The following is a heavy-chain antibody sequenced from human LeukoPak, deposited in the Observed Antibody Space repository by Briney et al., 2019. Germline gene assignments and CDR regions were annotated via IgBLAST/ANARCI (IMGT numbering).Heavy chain of an antibody. CDR3: ARDQLPYYDGSGYYPNWFDP. J-gene: IGHJ5*02. V-gene: IGHV3-20*01. CDR1: GFTFDDYG. Sequence: GGSLRLSCAASGFTFDDYGMSWVRQAPGKGLEWVSGINWNGGSTGYADSVKGRFTISRDNAKNSLYLQMNSLRAEDTALYHCARDQLPYYDGSGYYPNWFDPWGQGTLVSVSS. D-gene: IGHD3-22*01. CDR2: INWNGGST.